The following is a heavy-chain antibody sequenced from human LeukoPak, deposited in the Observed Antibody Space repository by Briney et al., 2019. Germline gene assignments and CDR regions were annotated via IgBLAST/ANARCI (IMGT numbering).Heavy chain of an antibody. V-gene: IGHV3-7*01. Sequence: GGSLRLSCAASGFTFSNYWISWVRQAPGKGLEWLANIKQDGSEKYYVDSVKGRFTISRDNAKNSLYLQMHSLRAEDTAVYYCARDSVGVLDYWGQGTLVTVSS. CDR2: IKQDGSEK. CDR1: GFTFSNYW. CDR3: ARDSVGVLDY. D-gene: IGHD1-26*01. J-gene: IGHJ4*02.